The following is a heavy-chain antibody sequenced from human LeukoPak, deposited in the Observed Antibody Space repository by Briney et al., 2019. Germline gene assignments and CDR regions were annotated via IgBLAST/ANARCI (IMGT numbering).Heavy chain of an antibody. J-gene: IGHJ5*02. CDR2: INPNSGGT. D-gene: IGHD6-25*01. CDR3: ARESVAANWFDP. Sequence: GASVKVSXKASGYTFTGYYMHWVRQAPGQGLEWIGWINPNSGGTNYAQKFQGRVTMTRDTSISTAYMELSRLRSDDTAVYYCARESVAANWFDPWGQGTLVTVSS. CDR1: GYTFTGYY. V-gene: IGHV1-2*02.